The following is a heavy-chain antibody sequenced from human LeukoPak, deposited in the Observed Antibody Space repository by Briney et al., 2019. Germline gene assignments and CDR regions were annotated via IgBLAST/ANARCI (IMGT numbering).Heavy chain of an antibody. D-gene: IGHD6-13*01. V-gene: IGHV1-2*04. Sequence: GASVKVSCKASGYTFTGYYMHWVRQAPGQGLEWMGWINPNSGGTNYAQKFQGWVTMTRDTSISTAYMELSRLRSDDTAVYYCARGRSSQKPVFDYWGQGTLVTVSS. J-gene: IGHJ4*02. CDR3: ARGRSSQKPVFDY. CDR2: INPNSGGT. CDR1: GYTFTGYY.